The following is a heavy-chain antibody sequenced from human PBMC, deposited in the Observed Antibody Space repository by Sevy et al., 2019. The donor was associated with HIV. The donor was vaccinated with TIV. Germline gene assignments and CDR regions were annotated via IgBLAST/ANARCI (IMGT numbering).Heavy chain of an antibody. Sequence: ASVKVSCKASGYTFTGHYLHWVRQAPGQGLEWMGWIDPISGGTKHAQNFKGRVTMARASSISTAYMELSSLRFDDTAMYYCVRIRFQTGAFDSWGQGTLVTVSS. J-gene: IGHJ4*02. CDR1: GYTFTGHY. CDR3: VRIRFQTGAFDS. CDR2: IDPISGGT. D-gene: IGHD7-27*01. V-gene: IGHV1-2*02.